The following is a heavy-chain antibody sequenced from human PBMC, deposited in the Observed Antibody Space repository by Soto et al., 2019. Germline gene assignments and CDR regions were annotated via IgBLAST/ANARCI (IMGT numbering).Heavy chain of an antibody. CDR3: ASLEWESSGYADY. J-gene: IGHJ4*02. Sequence: EVQLVESGGGLVQPGGSLRLSCAASGFTFGSNWMSWVRQAPGKGLEWVANIKRDGSEKYYVYSVKGRFTISRDNAKNTLYLQMNSLRADATAVYYCASLEWESSGYADYWGQGTLVTVSS. V-gene: IGHV3-7*03. D-gene: IGHD5-12*01. CDR2: IKRDGSEK. CDR1: GFTFGSNW.